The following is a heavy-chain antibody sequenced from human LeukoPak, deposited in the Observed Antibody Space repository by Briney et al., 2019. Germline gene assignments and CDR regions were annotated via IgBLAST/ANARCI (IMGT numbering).Heavy chain of an antibody. V-gene: IGHV3-21*01. CDR1: GFTFSTYT. CDR2: ISSGSSHI. Sequence: GGSLRLSCAASGFTFSTYTLNWVRQAPGKGLEWVASISSGSSHIYKADSVKGRFNISRDNAKSSLYLQMNSLRVEETAVYFCARDAPRPNNNFWIDYYKPYYFYFWGQGALVTVSS. D-gene: IGHD3-3*01. J-gene: IGHJ4*02. CDR3: ARDAPRPNNNFWIDYYKPYYFYF.